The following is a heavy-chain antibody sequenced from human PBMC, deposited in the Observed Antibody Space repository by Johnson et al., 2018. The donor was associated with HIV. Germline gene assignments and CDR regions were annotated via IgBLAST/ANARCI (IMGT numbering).Heavy chain of an antibody. Sequence: VQLVESGGGVVQPGRSLRLSCAASGFTFSSYGMHWVRQAPGKGLESVAVIWYDGSNKYYEDSVRGRFTISRDNSKNTLYLQMNSLRAEDTAIYSCARAYMSSGSYYDAFDIW. CDR3: ARAYMSSGSYYDAFDI. J-gene: IGHJ3*02. D-gene: IGHD1-26*01. V-gene: IGHV3-33*01. CDR2: IWYDGSNK. CDR1: GFTFSSYG.